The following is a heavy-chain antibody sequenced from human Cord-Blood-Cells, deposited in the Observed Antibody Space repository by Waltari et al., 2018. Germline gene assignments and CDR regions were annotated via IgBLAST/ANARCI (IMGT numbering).Heavy chain of an antibody. CDR3: ATADGGRGYSYGPFDY. Sequence: QVQLVQSGAEVKKPGASVKVCCKVSGYTRTDVSMHWVRQGAGKGREWMGGFDPEDGETIYAQKFQGRVTMTEDTSTDTAYMELSSLRSEDTAVYYCATADGGRGYSYGPFDYWGQGTLVTVSS. CDR2: FDPEDGET. CDR1: GYTRTDVS. D-gene: IGHD5-18*01. V-gene: IGHV1-24*01. J-gene: IGHJ4*02.